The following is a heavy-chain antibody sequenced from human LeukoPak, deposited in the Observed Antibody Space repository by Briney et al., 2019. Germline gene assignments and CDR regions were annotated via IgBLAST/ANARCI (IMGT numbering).Heavy chain of an antibody. J-gene: IGHJ4*02. Sequence: GGSLRLSCAASGFTFNYYAMSWVRQAPGKGLEWVSGISDNEGSTYYRDSVKGRFTISRDNTKNTVYLQLNNLRADDTAVYFCARHDSFIPYWGQGTLVIVSP. CDR1: GFTFNYYA. CDR2: ISDNEGST. V-gene: IGHV3-23*01. CDR3: ARHDSFIPY. D-gene: IGHD5-18*01.